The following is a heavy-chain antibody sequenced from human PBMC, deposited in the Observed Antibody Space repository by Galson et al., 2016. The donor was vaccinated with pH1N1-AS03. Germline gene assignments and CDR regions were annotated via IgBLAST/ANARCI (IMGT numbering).Heavy chain of an antibody. Sequence: SVKVSCKASGYTFTNYFMHWARQAPGQGLEWMGVINPSGGTTRYAQKFQGRVTMTRDTSTSTVYMELSRLRSADTAVYYCARTPAEMATISFDYWGQGTLVTVSS. CDR2: INPSGGTT. CDR3: ARTPAEMATISFDY. CDR1: GYTFTNYF. D-gene: IGHD5-24*01. J-gene: IGHJ4*02. V-gene: IGHV1-46*01.